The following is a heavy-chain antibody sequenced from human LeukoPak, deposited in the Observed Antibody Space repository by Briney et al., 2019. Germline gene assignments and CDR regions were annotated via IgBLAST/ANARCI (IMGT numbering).Heavy chain of an antibody. J-gene: IGHJ4*02. V-gene: IGHV4-4*02. CDR1: CRSISRKNC. D-gene: IGHD1-1*01. CDR2: IYHSGSP. CDR3: ARVNINNWHSCDY. Sequence: WQTLSLTHAVSCRSISRKNCGGWVRQPPWKGHEWIGEIYHSGSPNYNPSLKSRVTISVDKSRNHFSLNLSSVTAADTAVYYCARVNINNWHSCDYWGQGTLVTVSS.